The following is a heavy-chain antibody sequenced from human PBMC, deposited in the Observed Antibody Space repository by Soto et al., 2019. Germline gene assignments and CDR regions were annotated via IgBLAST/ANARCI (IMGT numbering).Heavy chain of an antibody. CDR3: ASKFGELLADAFDI. CDR2: IYHSGSI. CDR1: NASISSRKW. J-gene: IGHJ3*02. Sequence: SETLSLTCTVSNASISSRKWWTWVRQTPGKGLEWIGEIYHSGSINHNPSLKSRVTMSVDKSNNQFSLKMTSVTAADTAVYYCASKFGELLADAFDIRGQGTVVTVSS. D-gene: IGHD3-10*01. V-gene: IGHV4-4*02.